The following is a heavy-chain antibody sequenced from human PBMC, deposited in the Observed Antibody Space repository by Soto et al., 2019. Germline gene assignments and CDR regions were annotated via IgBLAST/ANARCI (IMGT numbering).Heavy chain of an antibody. J-gene: IGHJ5*02. CDR3: ARPHYDFWSGYPVLRNWFDP. D-gene: IGHD3-3*01. Sequence: QLQLQESGPGLVKPSETLSLTCTVSGGSISSSSYYWGWIRQPPGKGLEWIGSIYYSGSTYYNPSLKSRVTISVDTAKNQFSLKLSSVTAADTAVYYCARPHYDFWSGYPVLRNWFDPWGQGTLVTVSS. CDR2: IYYSGST. V-gene: IGHV4-39*01. CDR1: GGSISSSSYY.